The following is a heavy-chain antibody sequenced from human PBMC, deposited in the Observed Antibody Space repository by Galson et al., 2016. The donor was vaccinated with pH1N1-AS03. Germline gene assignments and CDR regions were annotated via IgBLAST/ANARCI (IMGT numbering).Heavy chain of an antibody. CDR2: ISGSGDNI. CDR3: AKVMHGYGSSWSNFFDH. D-gene: IGHD6-13*01. V-gene: IGHV3-23*01. Sequence: SLRLSCAASGFTFNCAMSWVRQAPGRGLEWVSAISGSGDNIFYEDSVRGRFTISRDNSENTLYLQMNNLRAEDTAVYYCAKVMHGYGSSWSNFFDHWGQGTLVTVSS. J-gene: IGHJ4*02. CDR1: GFTFNCA.